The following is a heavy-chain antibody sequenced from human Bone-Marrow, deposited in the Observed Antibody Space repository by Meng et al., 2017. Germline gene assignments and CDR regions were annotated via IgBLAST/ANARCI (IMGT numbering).Heavy chain of an antibody. CDR2: IYAGDSDT. V-gene: IGHV5-51*01. CDR3: ARLGYSRGWYRSYYYGMDV. Sequence: GRSLRLSWKGSGYSFTSYWIGGVRQMPGKGREWMGIIYAGDSDTRYSPPFQGQVTISADKSISTAYLQWSSLKASDTAMYDCARLGYSRGWYRSYYYGMDVWGQGTTVTVSS. CDR1: GYSFTSYW. D-gene: IGHD6-19*01. J-gene: IGHJ6*02.